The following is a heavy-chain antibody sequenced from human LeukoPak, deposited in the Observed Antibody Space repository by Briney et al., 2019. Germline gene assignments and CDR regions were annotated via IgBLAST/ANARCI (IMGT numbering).Heavy chain of an antibody. J-gene: IGHJ4*02. CDR2: IYYSGST. Sequence: SETLSLTCTVSGGSISSGGYYWSWIRQHPGKGLEWIGYIYYSGSTYYNPSLKSRVTISVDTSKNQFSLKLSSVTAADTAVYYCARKIVGALDYWGQGTLVTVSS. V-gene: IGHV4-31*03. D-gene: IGHD1-26*01. CDR1: GGSISSGGYY. CDR3: ARKIVGALDY.